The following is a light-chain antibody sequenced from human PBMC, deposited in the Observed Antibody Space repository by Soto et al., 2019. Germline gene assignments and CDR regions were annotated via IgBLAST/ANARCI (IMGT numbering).Light chain of an antibody. CDR3: QQYDTSPIT. CDR1: QSISSSF. J-gene: IGKJ5*01. Sequence: EIVLTQSPGILSLSPGERASLSCGASQSISSSFLAWYQQKPGQAPRLLIYGASSRATGIPDRFSGTGSETAFTLTISRLEPEDFAVYYCQQYDTSPITFGQGTRLEIK. CDR2: GAS. V-gene: IGKV3-20*01.